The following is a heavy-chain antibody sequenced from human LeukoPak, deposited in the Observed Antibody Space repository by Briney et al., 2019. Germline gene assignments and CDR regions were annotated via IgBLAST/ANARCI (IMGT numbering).Heavy chain of an antibody. V-gene: IGHV4-34*01. CDR1: GGSFSGYY. CDR2: INHSGST. J-gene: IGHJ1*01. Sequence: SETLSLTCAVYGGSFSGYYWSWIRQPPGKGLEWIGEINHSGSTNYNPSLKSRVTISVDTSKNQFSLKLSSVTAADTAVYYCARGYSSSWYFPSYFQHWGQGTLVTVSS. CDR3: ARGYSSSWYFPSYFQH. D-gene: IGHD6-13*01.